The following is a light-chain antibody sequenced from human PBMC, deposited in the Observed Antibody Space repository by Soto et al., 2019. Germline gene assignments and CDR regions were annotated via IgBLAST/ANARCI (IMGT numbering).Light chain of an antibody. CDR3: QEYTTYSPLT. CDR2: DAS. V-gene: IGKV1-5*01. CDR1: QSIGKW. Sequence: DIQMTQSPSTLSASVGDRVTITCRASQSIGKWLAWYQQKPGKAPKLLIYDASSLESGVPSRFSGSGSGTEFTLAINSLQPDDFATYYCQEYTTYSPLTFGGGTKVDIK. J-gene: IGKJ4*01.